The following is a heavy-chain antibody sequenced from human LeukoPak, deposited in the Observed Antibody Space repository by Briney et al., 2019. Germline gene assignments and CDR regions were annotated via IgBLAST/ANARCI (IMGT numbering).Heavy chain of an antibody. V-gene: IGHV5-51*01. CDR1: GYSISNYW. D-gene: IGHD2-21*02. Sequence: AESLKISCEGSGYSISNYWIGWVRQMPGKGLERVGIIYPGDYKTRYSPSFQGLVTISVDKSISTAYLQWSSLKASDTAMYYCAIPPGYCGNDCSFDHWGQGTLVTVSS. CDR2: IYPGDYKT. J-gene: IGHJ4*02. CDR3: AIPPGYCGNDCSFDH.